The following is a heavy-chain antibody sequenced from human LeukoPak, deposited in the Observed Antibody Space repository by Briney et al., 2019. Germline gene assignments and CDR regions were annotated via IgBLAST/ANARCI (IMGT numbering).Heavy chain of an antibody. D-gene: IGHD2-8*01. J-gene: IGHJ6*03. CDR1: GYSFTNYW. CDR3: AGHGHCTNGVCYSNYYYYMDV. Sequence: GESLKISCKGSGYSFTNYWIGWVRQMPGKGLEWMGIIYPDDSDTRYSPSFEGQVIIPVDKSISTAYLQWSSLKASDTAMYYCAGHGHCTNGVCYSNYYYYMDVWGKGTTVTVSS. V-gene: IGHV5-51*01. CDR2: IYPDDSDT.